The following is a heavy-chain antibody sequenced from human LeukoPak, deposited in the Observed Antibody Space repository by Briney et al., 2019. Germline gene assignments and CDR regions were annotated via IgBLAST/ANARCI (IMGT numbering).Heavy chain of an antibody. CDR2: ISAYYGNA. V-gene: IGHV1-18*01. CDR3: GRGGDIIVVLGAIPDTWDYGMDV. CDR1: GYIFADYG. D-gene: IGHD2-15*01. Sequence: ASVTVSCKSSGYIFADYGINWVRQAPGQGLEWMGLISAYYGNANYQRKLHGRVTMTTDRSKNIASLELRGLRPNDTAVYYCGRGGDIIVVLGAIPDTWDYGMDVRGRGTAVTVSS. J-gene: IGHJ6*02.